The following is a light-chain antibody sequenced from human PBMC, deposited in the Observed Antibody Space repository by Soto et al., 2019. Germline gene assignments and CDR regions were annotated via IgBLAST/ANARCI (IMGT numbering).Light chain of an antibody. J-gene: IGKJ5*01. CDR3: QQVYTYPFT. CDR2: AAS. Sequence: DIPLTQSPSFMSTSVGDRVTVTCRASQGISSYLAWYQQKPGKAPELLIYAASTLQSGVPSRFSGSGSGTEFTLTISSLQPEDFATYYCQQVYTYPFTFGQGTRLEIK. CDR1: QGISSY. V-gene: IGKV1-9*01.